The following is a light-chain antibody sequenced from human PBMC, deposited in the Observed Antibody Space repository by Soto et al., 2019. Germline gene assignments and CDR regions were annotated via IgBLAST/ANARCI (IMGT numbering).Light chain of an antibody. CDR1: SSDVGGYNF. CDR2: DVS. Sequence: QSVLTQPASVSGSPGQSITLSCTGTSSDVGGYNFFSWYQQHPGKAPKLMIYDVSNRPSGVSNRFSGSKSGNTASLTISGLQAEDEADYYCSSYTSSTTDVFGTGTKLTVL. J-gene: IGLJ1*01. CDR3: SSYTSSTTDV. V-gene: IGLV2-14*01.